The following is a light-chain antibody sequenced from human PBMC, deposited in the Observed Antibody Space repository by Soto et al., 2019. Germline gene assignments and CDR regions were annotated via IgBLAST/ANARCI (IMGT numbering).Light chain of an antibody. CDR1: TGPVTNDHF. Sequence: QAVVTQESSVTVSPGETVTLTCGSNTGPVTNDHFPIWFQQKPGQPLTTLVHSTSNKKSWTPARFSGSLLGGKAALTLSGVRPEDEADYYCLLYFGGPQIFGGGTQLTVL. J-gene: IGLJ2*01. CDR2: STS. CDR3: LLYFGGPQI. V-gene: IGLV7-43*01.